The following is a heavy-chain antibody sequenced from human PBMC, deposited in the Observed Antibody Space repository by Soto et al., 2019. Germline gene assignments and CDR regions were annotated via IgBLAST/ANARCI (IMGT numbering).Heavy chain of an antibody. J-gene: IGHJ6*02. CDR1: GFTFSDYY. D-gene: IGHD6-13*01. CDR2: ISSSGSTI. CDR3: AISGIAAAGTSGGMDV. Sequence: GGSLRLSCAASGFTFSDYYMSWIRQAPGKGLEWVSYISSSGSTIYYADSVKGRFTISRDNAKNSLYLQMNSLRAEDTAVYYCAISGIAAAGTSGGMDVWGQGTTVTVSS. V-gene: IGHV3-11*01.